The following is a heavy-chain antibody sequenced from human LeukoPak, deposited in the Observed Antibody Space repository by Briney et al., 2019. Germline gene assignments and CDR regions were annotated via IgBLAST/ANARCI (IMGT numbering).Heavy chain of an antibody. CDR2: IKTETGET. J-gene: IGHJ4*01. CDR3: ARDKNPTVFDY. CDR1: AYSFTDYY. Sequence: ASVRVSCKASAYSFTDYYIHWVRQAPGQGLEWMGWIKTETGETNTAQKFQGRVTMTRDASISTAYMEVSRLTSDDTAIYYCARDKNPTVFDYWGQGTLVTVSS. V-gene: IGHV1-2*02.